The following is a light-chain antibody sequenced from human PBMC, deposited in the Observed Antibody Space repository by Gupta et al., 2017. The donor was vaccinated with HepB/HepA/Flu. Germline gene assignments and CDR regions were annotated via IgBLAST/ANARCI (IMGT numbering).Light chain of an antibody. V-gene: IGKV3-15*01. CDR2: GAS. CDR3: QQYNMWPLT. CDR1: HSVSAN. J-gene: IGKJ4*01. Sequence: EIVMTQSPATLSVSPEERATLSCRASHSVSANLAWYQQKPGQAPRLLIYGASNRATGIPDRFSGTGSGTEFTLNIAGLQSEDSAVYYCQQYNMWPLTFGGGTKLEI.